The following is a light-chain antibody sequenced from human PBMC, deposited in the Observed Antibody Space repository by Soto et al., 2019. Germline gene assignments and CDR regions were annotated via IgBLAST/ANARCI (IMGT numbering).Light chain of an antibody. CDR3: RSYTSSSTYV. J-gene: IGLJ1*01. CDR2: DVS. Sequence: ALTQPPSVSGSPGQSVAISCTRTGSDVGTYNRVSWYQQPPGTAPKLMIYDVSDRPSGVPDRFSGSKSGNTASLTISGLQAEDEADYYCRSYTSSSTYVFGTGTKVTVL. V-gene: IGLV2-18*02. CDR1: GSDVGTYNR.